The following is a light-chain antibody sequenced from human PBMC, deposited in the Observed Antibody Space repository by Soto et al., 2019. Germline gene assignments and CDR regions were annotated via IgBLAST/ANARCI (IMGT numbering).Light chain of an antibody. J-gene: IGKJ4*01. CDR2: WAS. CDR1: QSALDSSNNRNY. CDR3: QQFYKSLPT. V-gene: IGKV4-1*01. Sequence: DIVMTQSTGPLAVSLGERATINCKSSQSALDSSNNRNYLAWYQQKSGQPPQLLIYWASTRESGVPDRFSGSGSGTDFTLTISSLQAEDVAVYYCQQFYKSLPTFGGGPKV.